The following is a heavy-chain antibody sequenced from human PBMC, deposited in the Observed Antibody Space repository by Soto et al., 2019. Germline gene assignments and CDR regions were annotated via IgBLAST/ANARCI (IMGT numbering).Heavy chain of an antibody. V-gene: IGHV3-48*01. Sequence: PGGSLRLSYAASGFTFRSYSLNGVRQAPGKGLEWVSYVGGSITTIYYADSVKGRFTISRDNAKNTLYLQMNSRRAEDRAVYYCASGDLGYCSGGSCDCYYHGMDVWAQGTTVTVSS. J-gene: IGHJ6*02. CDR3: ASGDLGYCSGGSCDCYYHGMDV. CDR1: GFTFRSYS. CDR2: VGGSITTI. D-gene: IGHD2-15*01.